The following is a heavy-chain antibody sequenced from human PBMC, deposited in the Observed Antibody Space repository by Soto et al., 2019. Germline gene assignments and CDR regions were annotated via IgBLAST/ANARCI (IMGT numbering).Heavy chain of an antibody. CDR1: GFTVSSNY. D-gene: IGHD6-6*01. Sequence: GGSLRLSCAASGFTVSSNYMSWVRQAPGKGLEWVSVIYSGGSTYYADSVKGRFTISRDNSKNTLYLQMNSLRAEDTAVYYCARGDYSSSFYGMDVWGQGTTVTVSS. J-gene: IGHJ6*02. CDR3: ARGDYSSSFYGMDV. V-gene: IGHV3-53*01. CDR2: IYSGGST.